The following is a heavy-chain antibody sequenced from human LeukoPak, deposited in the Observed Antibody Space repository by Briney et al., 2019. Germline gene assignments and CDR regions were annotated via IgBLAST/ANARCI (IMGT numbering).Heavy chain of an antibody. V-gene: IGHV3-30*04. CDR3: ARGSHQDYFGSMTYLFDY. Sequence: GGSLRLSCAASGFTFSSYTIHWVRQAPGKGLEWVTLISHDGSIKNYADSVKGRFTISRDTSKITLYLEVNSLRAEDSAVYYCARGSHQDYFGSMTYLFDYWGQGTLVTVSS. CDR2: ISHDGSIK. D-gene: IGHD3-10*01. CDR1: GFTFSSYT. J-gene: IGHJ4*02.